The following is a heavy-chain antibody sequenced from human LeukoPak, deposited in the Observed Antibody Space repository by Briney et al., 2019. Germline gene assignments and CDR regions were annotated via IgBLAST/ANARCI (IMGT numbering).Heavy chain of an antibody. CDR2: ISYSGNTI. CDR1: GFRFSDYY. Sequence: GGSLRLSCVASGFRFSDYYMNWIRQAPGKGLEWISYISYSGNTIYYGDSVKGRFTISRDNSKNSVYLQMDNLRAEDTAVYYCARELDITGWVGAFDYWGQGTVVTVSS. J-gene: IGHJ4*02. D-gene: IGHD6-19*01. CDR3: ARELDITGWVGAFDY. V-gene: IGHV3-11*04.